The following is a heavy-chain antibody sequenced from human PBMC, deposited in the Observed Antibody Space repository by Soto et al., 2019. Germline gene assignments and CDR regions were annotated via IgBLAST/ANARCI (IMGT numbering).Heavy chain of an antibody. CDR2: ISTNGGST. CDR3: VKGEYYYDSSGYYPFDY. V-gene: IGHV3-64D*06. D-gene: IGHD3-22*01. CDR1: GFTFSSYA. J-gene: IGHJ4*02. Sequence: GGSLRLSCSASGFTFSSYAMHWVRQAPGKGLEYVSSISTNGGSTHYADSVKGRFNISRDNSKNTQYLQMSSLRADDTAVYYCVKGEYYYDSSGYYPFDYWGQGTLVTVSS.